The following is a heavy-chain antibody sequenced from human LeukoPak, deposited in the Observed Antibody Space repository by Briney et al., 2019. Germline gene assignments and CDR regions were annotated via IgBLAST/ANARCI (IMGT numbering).Heavy chain of an antibody. D-gene: IGHD3-22*01. V-gene: IGHV3-74*01. Sequence: GGSLRLSCVASGFTFSSYWVHWVRQAPGKGLVWVSRIKSDGSTNYADYVKGRFTISRDNAKNTVSLQMNSLRAEDTGVYFCARAPSEIGGYYPEYFRHWGQGTLVTVSS. CDR1: GFTFSSYW. CDR3: ARAPSEIGGYYPEYFRH. CDR2: IKSDGST. J-gene: IGHJ1*01.